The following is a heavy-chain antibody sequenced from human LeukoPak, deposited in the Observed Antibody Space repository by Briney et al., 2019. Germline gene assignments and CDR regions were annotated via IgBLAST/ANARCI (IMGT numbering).Heavy chain of an antibody. V-gene: IGHV4-34*01. CDR2: INHSGST. CDR1: GGSFSGYY. CDR3: AREGVSVTNFDY. D-gene: IGHD3-3*01. J-gene: IGHJ4*02. Sequence: PSETLSLTCAVYGGSFSGYYWSWIRQTPGKRLEWIGEINHSGSTNYNPSLKSRVTISVDTSKNQFSLKLNSVTAADTAVYFCAREGVSVTNFDYWGRGTLVTVSS.